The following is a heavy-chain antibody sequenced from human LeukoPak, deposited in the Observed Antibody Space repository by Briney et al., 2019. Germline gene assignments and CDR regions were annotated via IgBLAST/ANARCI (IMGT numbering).Heavy chain of an antibody. CDR3: ARGGYCSSTSCYSWFDP. Sequence: SQTLSLTCAISGDSVSSNSAAWNWIRQSPSRGLEGLGRTYYRSKWYNDYAASVKSRITINADTSKNQFSLQLNSVTPEDTAVYYCARGGYCSSTSCYSWFDPWGQGTLVTVSS. CDR1: GDSVSSNSAA. V-gene: IGHV6-1*01. CDR2: TYYRSKWYN. D-gene: IGHD2-2*02. J-gene: IGHJ5*02.